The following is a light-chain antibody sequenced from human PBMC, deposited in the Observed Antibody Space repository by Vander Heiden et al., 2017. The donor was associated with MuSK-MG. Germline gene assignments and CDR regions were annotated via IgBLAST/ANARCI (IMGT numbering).Light chain of an antibody. CDR1: QSVSYS. CDR3: QQTYSTPPT. J-gene: IGKJ1*01. V-gene: IGKV1-39*01. CDR2: ASS. Sequence: LQLPQSPSSLSASVGDRVTITCRSSQSVSYSLNWYQHKPGEAPKLLIYASSTLQSGVPSRFSGSGSGTEFTLTIGSLQPEDFAIYYCQQTYSTPPTFGQGTRVEVK.